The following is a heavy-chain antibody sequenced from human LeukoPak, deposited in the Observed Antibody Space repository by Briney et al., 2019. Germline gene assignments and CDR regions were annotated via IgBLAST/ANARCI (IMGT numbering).Heavy chain of an antibody. CDR1: GFTFSSYE. J-gene: IGHJ4*02. D-gene: IGHD2-21*02. CDR2: ISSSGSTI. V-gene: IGHV3-48*03. Sequence: GGSLRLSCAASGFTFSSYEMNWVRQAPGKGLEWVSYISSSGSTIYYADSVRGRFTISRDNAKTSLYLQMNSLRAEATAVYYCARGRRVVTYYYFDYWGQGTLVTVSS. CDR3: ARGRRVVTYYYFDY.